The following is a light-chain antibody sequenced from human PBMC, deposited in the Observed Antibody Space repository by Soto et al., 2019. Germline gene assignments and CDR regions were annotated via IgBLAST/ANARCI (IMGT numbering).Light chain of an antibody. CDR2: KAS. CDR3: QQYNSYSLT. V-gene: IGKV1-5*03. Sequence: DIQMTQSPSTLSASVGDRVTITCRASQSISSWLAWYQQKPGKAPKLLIYKASSLESGVPSRFSGSGSGTEFPLTISSLQPDDFATYYCQQYNSYSLTFGGVTKVEIK. J-gene: IGKJ4*01. CDR1: QSISSW.